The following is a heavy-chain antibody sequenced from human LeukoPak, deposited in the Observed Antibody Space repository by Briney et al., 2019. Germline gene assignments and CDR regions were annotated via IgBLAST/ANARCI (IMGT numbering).Heavy chain of an antibody. CDR2: TYFRSKWYD. CDR3: ARKRSNGPLDY. J-gene: IGHJ4*02. CDR1: GDSVSSNSAA. D-gene: IGHD3-16*01. V-gene: IGHV6-1*01. Sequence: SQTLSLTCAISGDSVSSNSAAWNWISQSPSRGLEWLGRTYFRSKWYDDYAVSVKGRITVNPDTSKNQFSLHLNYVTPEDTAVYYCARKRSNGPLDYWGQGTLVTVSS.